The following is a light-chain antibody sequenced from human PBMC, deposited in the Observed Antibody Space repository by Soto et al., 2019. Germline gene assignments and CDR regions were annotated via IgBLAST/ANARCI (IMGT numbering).Light chain of an antibody. CDR3: QQLSKWPPVII. CDR1: QTFSSH. CDR2: DAS. Sequence: EIVLTQSPATLSLSPGERATLSCRASQTFSSHLAWYQQKPGQAPRLLIYDASKRATGIPARFSGRGSGTDFTLTISSLEHEDFSVYDWQQLSKWPPVIIFGQGTRLEIK. J-gene: IGKJ5*01. V-gene: IGKV3-11*01.